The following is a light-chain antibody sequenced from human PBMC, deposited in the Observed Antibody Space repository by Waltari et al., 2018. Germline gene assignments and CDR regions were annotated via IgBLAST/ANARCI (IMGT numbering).Light chain of an antibody. CDR2: DGN. CDR3: CSDEGDNTWV. Sequence: QSALTQPASVSASPGQSITISCTGTSSDVGSHDLVSWYQQFPGKAPKLIVYDGNKRPSRVSNRFSGFQSVNTATLTISGLQAEDEADYYCCSDEGDNTWVFGGGTKVTVL. CDR1: SSDVGSHDL. J-gene: IGLJ3*02. V-gene: IGLV2-23*01.